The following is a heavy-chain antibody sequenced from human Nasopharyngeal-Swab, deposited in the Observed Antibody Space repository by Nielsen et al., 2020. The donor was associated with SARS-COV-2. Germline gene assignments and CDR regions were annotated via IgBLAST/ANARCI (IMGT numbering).Heavy chain of an antibody. Sequence: GESLKISCAASGFTFSNAWMSWVRQAPGKGLEWVGRIKSKTDGGTTDYAAPVKGRFTISRDDSKNTLYLQMNSLRAEDTAVYYCAKDPLKDAFDIWGQGTMVTVSS. J-gene: IGHJ3*02. V-gene: IGHV3-15*01. CDR3: AKDPLKDAFDI. CDR2: IKSKTDGGTT. CDR1: GFTFSNAW.